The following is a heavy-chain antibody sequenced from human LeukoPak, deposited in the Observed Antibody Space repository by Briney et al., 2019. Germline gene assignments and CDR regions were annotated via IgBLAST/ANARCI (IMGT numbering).Heavy chain of an antibody. Sequence: PSETLSLTCTVSGGSISSYYWNWIRQPPGKGLEWIGYIYYSGSTNYNPSLKSRVTISVDTSKNQFSLKLSSVTAADTAVYYSARGRGLTGSYYFDYWGQGTLVTVSS. CDR3: ARGRGLTGSYYFDY. D-gene: IGHD3-9*01. J-gene: IGHJ4*02. CDR2: IYYSGST. V-gene: IGHV4-59*12. CDR1: GGSISSYY.